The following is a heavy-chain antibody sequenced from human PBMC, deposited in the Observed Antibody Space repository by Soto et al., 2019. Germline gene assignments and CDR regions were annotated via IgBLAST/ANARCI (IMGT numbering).Heavy chain of an antibody. CDR3: ARSIVVVTALDY. D-gene: IGHD2-21*02. J-gene: IGHJ4*02. Sequence: ASVKVSCKASGYTFTSYGISGVRQAPGQGLEWMGWISAYNGNTNYAQKLQGRVTITRDTSASTAYMELSSLRSEDTAVYYCARSIVVVTALDYWGQGTLVTVSS. CDR1: GYTFTSYG. CDR2: ISAYNGNT. V-gene: IGHV1-18*01.